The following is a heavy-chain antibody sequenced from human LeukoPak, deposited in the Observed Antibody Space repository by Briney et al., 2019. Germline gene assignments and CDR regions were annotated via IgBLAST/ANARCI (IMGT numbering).Heavy chain of an antibody. Sequence: PGGSLRLSCAASGFTFSDYYMSWIRQAPGKGLEWVSYVSSSSSYTNYADSVKGRFTISRDNSKNTLYLQMNSLRAEDTAVYYCAKEGPYCGGDCYGVFDYWGQGTLVTVSS. CDR1: GFTFSDYY. V-gene: IGHV3-11*05. CDR2: VSSSSSYT. D-gene: IGHD2-21*02. J-gene: IGHJ4*02. CDR3: AKEGPYCGGDCYGVFDY.